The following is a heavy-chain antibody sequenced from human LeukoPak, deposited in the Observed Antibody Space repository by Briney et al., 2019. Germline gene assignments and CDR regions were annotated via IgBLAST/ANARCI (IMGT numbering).Heavy chain of an antibody. CDR2: ISYDGSNK. CDR1: GFTFSSYG. Sequence: GGSLRLSCAASGFTFSSYGMHWVRQAPGKGLEWVAVISYDGSNKYYADSVKGRFTISRDNSKNTLYLQMNSLRAEDTAVFYCAKEAEVAGGNSYGRHYYYYYNMDVWGQGTTVTVSS. D-gene: IGHD5-18*01. J-gene: IGHJ6*02. CDR3: AKEAEVAGGNSYGRHYYYYYNMDV. V-gene: IGHV3-30*18.